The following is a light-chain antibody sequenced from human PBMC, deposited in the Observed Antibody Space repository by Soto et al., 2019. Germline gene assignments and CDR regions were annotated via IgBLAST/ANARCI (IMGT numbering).Light chain of an antibody. CDR3: QSYDSSLSVHVV. CDR2: GNS. V-gene: IGLV1-40*01. J-gene: IGLJ2*01. CDR1: SADIGAGYD. Sequence: QSVLTQPPSVSGAPGQRVTISCTGSSADIGAGYDVQWYQQLPGTAPKLLIYGNSNRHSGVPDRFSGSKSGSSASLAINGLQAEDEADYYCQSYDSSLSVHVVFGGVTQLTVL.